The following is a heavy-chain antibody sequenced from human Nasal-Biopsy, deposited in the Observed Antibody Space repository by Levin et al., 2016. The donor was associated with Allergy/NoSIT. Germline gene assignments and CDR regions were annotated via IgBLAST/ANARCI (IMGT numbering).Heavy chain of an antibody. CDR3: ARGGGITTLANDY. Sequence: ASVKVSCKASGYSFTTFGISWVRQAPGQGLEWMGWIRTSNGKTNYAQKFQGRVTMTTDTSTTSAYMELRNLRSDDTAVYYCARGGGITTLANDYWGQGTLVTVSS. CDR1: GYSFTTFG. J-gene: IGHJ4*02. V-gene: IGHV1-18*01. CDR2: IRTSNGKT. D-gene: IGHD3-22*01.